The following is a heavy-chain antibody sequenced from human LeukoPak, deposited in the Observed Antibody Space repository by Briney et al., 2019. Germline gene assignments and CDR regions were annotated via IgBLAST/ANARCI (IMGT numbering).Heavy chain of an antibody. CDR1: GFSISSDDC. D-gene: IGHD2-15*01. CDR3: VRDGGFYYTASPNSWFDP. V-gene: IGHV4-38-2*02. CDR2: ISNRGSP. J-gene: IGHJ5*02. Sequence: SETLSLTCLVSGFSISSDDCWGWIRLPPGKGLEWIGSISNRGSPYYNPSLKSRVTMSVDTPNNHFSLRLSSVTAADTAVYYCVRDGGFYYTASPNSWFDPWGQGTLVTVSS.